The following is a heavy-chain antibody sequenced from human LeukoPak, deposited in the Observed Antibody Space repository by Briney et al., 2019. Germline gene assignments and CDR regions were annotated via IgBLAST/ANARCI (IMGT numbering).Heavy chain of an antibody. CDR3: AREGWYYYDSSGYPQALGY. CDR1: GFTFSSYS. CDR2: ISSSSSYI. Sequence: GGSLRLSCAASGFTFSSYSMNWVRQAPGKGLEWVSSISSSSSYIYYADSVKGRFTISRDNAKNSLYLQMNSLRAEDTAVYYCAREGWYYYDSSGYPQALGYWGQGTLVTVSS. D-gene: IGHD3-22*01. V-gene: IGHV3-21*01. J-gene: IGHJ4*02.